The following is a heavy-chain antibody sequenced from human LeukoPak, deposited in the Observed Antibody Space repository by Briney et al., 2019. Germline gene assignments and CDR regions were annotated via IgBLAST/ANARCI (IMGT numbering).Heavy chain of an antibody. CDR1: GFTFTNYA. D-gene: IGHD3-10*01. Sequence: PGGSLRLSCAASGFTFTNYAMTWVRQAPGKGLEWVAATVGIGPDTYHADSVKGRFTISRDNSKNILYLQMNNLRAEDTAVYYCARDKYGSGSYSWSKRLDSWGQGTLVTVSS. CDR2: TVGIGPDT. CDR3: ARDKYGSGSYSWSKRLDS. J-gene: IGHJ4*02. V-gene: IGHV3-23*01.